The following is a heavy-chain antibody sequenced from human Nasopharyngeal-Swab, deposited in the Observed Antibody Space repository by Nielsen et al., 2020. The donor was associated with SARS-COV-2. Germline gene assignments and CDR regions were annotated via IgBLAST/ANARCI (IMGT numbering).Heavy chain of an antibody. Sequence: WIRQPPGKGLEWIGSIYYSGSTYYNPSLKSRVTISVDTSKNQFSLKLSSVTAADTAMYYCARDRTIFGVVQGWFDPWGQGTLVTVSS. V-gene: IGHV4-39*07. CDR2: IYYSGST. J-gene: IGHJ5*02. CDR3: ARDRTIFGVVQGWFDP. D-gene: IGHD3-3*01.